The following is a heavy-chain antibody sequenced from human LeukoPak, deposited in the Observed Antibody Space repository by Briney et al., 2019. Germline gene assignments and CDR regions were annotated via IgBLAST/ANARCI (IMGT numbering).Heavy chain of an antibody. Sequence: GESLKISCKGSGYSFTSYWIGWVRQMPGKGLVWMGIIYPGDSDTRYSPSFQGQVTISADKSISTAYLQWSSLKASDTAMYYCARHPGGYYDSSGFVDYWGQGTLVTVSS. CDR3: ARHPGGYYDSSGFVDY. CDR1: GYSFTSYW. CDR2: IYPGDSDT. V-gene: IGHV5-51*01. D-gene: IGHD3-22*01. J-gene: IGHJ4*02.